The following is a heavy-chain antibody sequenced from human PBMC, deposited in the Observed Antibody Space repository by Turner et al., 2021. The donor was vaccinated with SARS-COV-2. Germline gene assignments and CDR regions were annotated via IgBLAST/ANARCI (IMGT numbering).Heavy chain of an antibody. V-gene: IGHV4-59*01. CDR1: GGSMISYY. D-gene: IGHD6-13*01. Sequence: QVQLQESGPGLVKPSETLSLTCTVSGGSMISYYGSWIRQPPGKGLEWIAYMYASGSTFYNPSLKSRVTISGYASKNQFSLRVTSVTAADTAVYYCARFTPAGGNDYWGQGTLVTVSS. CDR2: MYASGST. J-gene: IGHJ4*02. CDR3: ARFTPAGGNDY.